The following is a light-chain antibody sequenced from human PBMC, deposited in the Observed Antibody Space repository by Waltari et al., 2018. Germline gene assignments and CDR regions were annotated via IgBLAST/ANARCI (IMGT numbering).Light chain of an antibody. CDR1: QTIASSY. Sequence: EIVLTQSPGTLSLSPGERDTLSCRASQTIASSYLTWDQQKPGQAPRLLIYGTSSGATGIPDRFSGSGSGTDFTLTISRLEPEDFAVYYCQQYGSSPPEITFGPGTKVDIK. V-gene: IGKV3-20*01. CDR3: QQYGSSPPEIT. J-gene: IGKJ3*01. CDR2: GTS.